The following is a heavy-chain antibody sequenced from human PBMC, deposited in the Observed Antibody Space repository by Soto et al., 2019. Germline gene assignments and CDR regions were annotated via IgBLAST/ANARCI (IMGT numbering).Heavy chain of an antibody. D-gene: IGHD6-13*01. J-gene: IGHJ4*02. V-gene: IGHV4-39*01. CDR1: GGSISSSSYY. CDR3: ASPSPPSGSLDY. CDR2: IYYSGST. Sequence: PSETLSLTCTVSGGSISSSSYYWGWIRQPPGKGLEWIGSIYYSGSTYYNPSLKSRVTISVDTSKNQFSLKLSSVTAADTAVYYCASPSPPSGSLDYWGQGTLVTVSS.